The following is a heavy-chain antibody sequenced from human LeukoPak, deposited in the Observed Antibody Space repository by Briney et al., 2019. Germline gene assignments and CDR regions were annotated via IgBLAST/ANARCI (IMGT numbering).Heavy chain of an antibody. V-gene: IGHV3-21*04. CDR3: AKVKYASSQYYFDY. J-gene: IGHJ4*02. Sequence: GGSLRLSCAASGFTFTSYSMNWVRQAPGKGLEWVSSISSSSSYIYYADSVKGRFTISRDNAKNSLYLQMNSLRAEDTAVYYCAKVKYASSQYYFDYWGQGTLVTVSS. CDR1: GFTFTSYS. D-gene: IGHD6-13*01. CDR2: ISSSSSYI.